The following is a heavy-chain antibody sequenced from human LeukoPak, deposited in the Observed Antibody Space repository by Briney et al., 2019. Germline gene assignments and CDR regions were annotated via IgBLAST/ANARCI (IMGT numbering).Heavy chain of an antibody. Sequence: GGSLRLSCAASGFTFSSYAMSWVRQAPGKGLEWVSGISGSGDNTYYADSVKGRFTISRDNSKNTLYLQMNSLRAEDTAVYYCAKRTDTSGNRGGALDIWGQGTMVAVSS. CDR3: AKRTDTSGNRGGALDI. J-gene: IGHJ3*02. V-gene: IGHV3-23*01. D-gene: IGHD3-22*01. CDR1: GFTFSSYA. CDR2: ISGSGDNT.